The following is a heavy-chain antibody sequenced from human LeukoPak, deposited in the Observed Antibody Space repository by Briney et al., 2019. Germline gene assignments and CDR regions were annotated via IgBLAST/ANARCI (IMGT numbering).Heavy chain of an antibody. CDR1: GDSISDYY. CDR3: ARELDGNGGWFDP. J-gene: IGHJ5*02. D-gene: IGHD5-24*01. Sequence: SETLPLTCSVSGDSISDYYWAWIRQPPEKGLEWIGEVYYSGSTHYNPSLKSRVTIAVDTSKNQFSLTLRSVSAADTAVYYCARELDGNGGWFDPWGQGTLVIVSS. CDR2: VYYSGST. V-gene: IGHV4-59*12.